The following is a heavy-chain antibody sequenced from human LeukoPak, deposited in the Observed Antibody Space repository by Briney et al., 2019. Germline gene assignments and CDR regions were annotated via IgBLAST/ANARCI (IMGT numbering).Heavy chain of an antibody. CDR1: GFTFRNYA. J-gene: IGHJ4*02. V-gene: IGHV3-23*01. D-gene: IGHD2-2*02. CDR2: MSTSGGST. CDR3: ARGEDIVVVPAAIVSLGYFDY. Sequence: GGSLRLSCAASGFTFRNYAMSWVRQAPGKGLEWVSSMSTSGGSTYYADSVKGRFTISRDNSKSTLSLQMNSLRAEDTAVYYCARGEDIVVVPAAIVSLGYFDYWGQGTLVTVSS.